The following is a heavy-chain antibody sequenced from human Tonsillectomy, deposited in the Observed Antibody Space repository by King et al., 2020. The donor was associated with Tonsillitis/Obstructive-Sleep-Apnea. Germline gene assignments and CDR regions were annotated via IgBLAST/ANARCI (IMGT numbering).Heavy chain of an antibody. Sequence: QLQESGPGLVKPSETLSLTCTVSGGSISSYYWSWIRQPAGKGLEWIGLIDTSGNTNYNPSLKTRVTMSVDTSKNQFPLKLSSVTAADTAVYYCARDLSSSPYNWFDPWGQGILVTVSA. D-gene: IGHD6-13*01. J-gene: IGHJ5*02. V-gene: IGHV4-4*07. CDR1: GGSISSYY. CDR2: IDTSGNT. CDR3: ARDLSSSPYNWFDP.